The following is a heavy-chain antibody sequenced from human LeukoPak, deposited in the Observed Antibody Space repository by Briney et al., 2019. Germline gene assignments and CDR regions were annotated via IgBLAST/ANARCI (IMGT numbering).Heavy chain of an antibody. Sequence: GGSLRLSCAASGFTVSSNYMSWVRQAPGKGLEWVSVIYSGGSTYYADSVKSRFTISRDNSKNTLYLQMNSLRGEDTAVYYCARDPENTYCGGDCYDSHFDYWGQGTLVTVSS. J-gene: IGHJ4*02. CDR1: GFTVSSNY. CDR3: ARDPENTYCGGDCYDSHFDY. CDR2: IYSGGST. D-gene: IGHD2-21*01. V-gene: IGHV3-66*02.